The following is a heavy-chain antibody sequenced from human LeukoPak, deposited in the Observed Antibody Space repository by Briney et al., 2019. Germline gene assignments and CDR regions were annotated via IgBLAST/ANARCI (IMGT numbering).Heavy chain of an antibody. Sequence: ASVKVSCKASGYSFTSYYMHWVRQAPGQGLEWMGLVNPSGSSTTYAQRFQGRVTMTRDISTSTDYMELTSLTSDDTAMYYCARDNSVGETAWWFDPWDQGTLVTVSS. J-gene: IGHJ5*02. CDR3: ARDNSVGETAWWFDP. CDR2: VNPSGSST. V-gene: IGHV1-46*01. CDR1: GYSFTSYY. D-gene: IGHD1-26*01.